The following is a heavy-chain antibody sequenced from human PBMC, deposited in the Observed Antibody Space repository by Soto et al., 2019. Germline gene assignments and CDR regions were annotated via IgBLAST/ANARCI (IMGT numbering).Heavy chain of an antibody. V-gene: IGHV3-48*01. CDR1: GFTFSSYG. Sequence: SGGSLRLSCAASGFTFSSYGMNWVRQAPGKGLEWVSYISSGSTTIYYADSVKGRFTISRDNAKNSLYLQMNSLSPEDTAVYFCVRDSRWYQLDSWGRGTLVTVSS. J-gene: IGHJ4*02. D-gene: IGHD2-2*01. CDR2: ISSGSTTI. CDR3: VRDSRWYQLDS.